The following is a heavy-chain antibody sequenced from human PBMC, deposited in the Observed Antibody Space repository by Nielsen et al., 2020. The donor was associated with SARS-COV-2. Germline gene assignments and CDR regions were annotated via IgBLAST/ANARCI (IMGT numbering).Heavy chain of an antibody. CDR1: GGSISSYY. J-gene: IGHJ4*02. V-gene: IGHV4-59*01. Sequence: SETLSLTCTVSGGSISSYYWTWIRQPPGKGLEWIGYIYHTGSTNYNPSLKSRVTISLDTSKNQFSLKLRSVTAADTAVYYCAREMAGTIGADYWGQGTLVTVSS. CDR2: IYHTGST. D-gene: IGHD6-19*01. CDR3: AREMAGTIGADY.